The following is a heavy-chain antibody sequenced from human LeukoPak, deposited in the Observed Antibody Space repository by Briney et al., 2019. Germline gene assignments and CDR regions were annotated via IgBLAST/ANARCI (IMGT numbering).Heavy chain of an antibody. CDR1: GYSFTSYW. D-gene: IGHD6-6*01. J-gene: IGHJ4*02. CDR3: ARLIQEWYSSSAGEIDY. Sequence: AGESLKISCKGSGYSFTSYWIGWVRQMPGKGLEWMGIIYPGDSDTRYSPSFQGQVTISADKSISTAYLQWSSLKASDTAMYYCARLIQEWYSSSAGEIDYWGQGTLVTVSS. V-gene: IGHV5-51*01. CDR2: IYPGDSDT.